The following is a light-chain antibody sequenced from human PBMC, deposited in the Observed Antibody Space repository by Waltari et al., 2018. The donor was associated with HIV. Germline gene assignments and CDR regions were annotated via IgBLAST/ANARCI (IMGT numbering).Light chain of an antibody. CDR3: QQYDLWPLT. Sequence: EIVMTQSPATLSVSPGERATLSCRASQNVSTILAWYQQRPGQPPRLLMYGASTRATGIPARFRGSGSGTEFTLTISSLQSEDFAVYYCQQYDLWPLTFGPGTKVDIK. CDR2: GAS. V-gene: IGKV3-15*01. CDR1: QNVSTI. J-gene: IGKJ3*01.